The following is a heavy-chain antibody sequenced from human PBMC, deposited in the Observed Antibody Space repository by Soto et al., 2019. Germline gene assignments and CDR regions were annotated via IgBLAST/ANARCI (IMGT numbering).Heavy chain of an antibody. CDR2: IYYSGST. D-gene: IGHD4-17*01. Sequence: SETLSLTCTVSGGSISSSSYYWGWIRQPQGKGLEWNGSIYYSGSTYYNPSLKSRVTISVDTSKNHFSLKLSSVTAADTAVYYCARQAAGRLRRYPKYYFDYWGQGTLVTVSS. CDR1: GGSISSSSYY. J-gene: IGHJ4*02. V-gene: IGHV4-39*01. CDR3: ARQAAGRLRRYPKYYFDY.